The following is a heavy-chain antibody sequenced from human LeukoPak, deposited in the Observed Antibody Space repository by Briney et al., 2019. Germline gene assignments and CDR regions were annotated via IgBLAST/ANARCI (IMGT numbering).Heavy chain of an antibody. D-gene: IGHD3-3*01. Sequence: GRSLRLSCAASGFTFSSYAMHWVRQAPGKGLEWVAVISYDGSNKYYADSVKGRFTISRDNSKNTLYLQMNSLRAEDTAVYYCAKVILDDPYDAFDIWGQGTMVTVSS. CDR1: GFTFSSYA. V-gene: IGHV3-30-3*01. CDR2: ISYDGSNK. J-gene: IGHJ3*02. CDR3: AKVILDDPYDAFDI.